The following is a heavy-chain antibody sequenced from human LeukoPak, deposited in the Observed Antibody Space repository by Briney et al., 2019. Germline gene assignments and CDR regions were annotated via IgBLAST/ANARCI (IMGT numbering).Heavy chain of an antibody. J-gene: IGHJ6*02. D-gene: IGHD1-7*01. CDR1: GGSFSGYY. Sequence: KTSETLSLTCAVYGGSFSGYYWSWIRQPPGKGLEWIGYIYYSGSTNYNPSLKSRVTISVDTSKNQFSLKLSSVTAADTAVYYCARDIGLELQASNYYYGMDVWGQGTTVTVSS. V-gene: IGHV4-59*01. CDR2: IYYSGST. CDR3: ARDIGLELQASNYYYGMDV.